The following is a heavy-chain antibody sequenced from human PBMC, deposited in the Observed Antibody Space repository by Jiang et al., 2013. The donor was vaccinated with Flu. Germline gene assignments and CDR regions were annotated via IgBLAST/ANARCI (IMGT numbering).Heavy chain of an antibody. CDR3: ARDPSSSWNFDY. J-gene: IGHJ4*02. D-gene: IGHD6-13*01. Sequence: YYADSVKGRFTISRDNAKNSLYLQMNSLRAEDTAVYYCARDPSSSWNFDYWGQGTLVTVSS. V-gene: IGHV3-48*03.